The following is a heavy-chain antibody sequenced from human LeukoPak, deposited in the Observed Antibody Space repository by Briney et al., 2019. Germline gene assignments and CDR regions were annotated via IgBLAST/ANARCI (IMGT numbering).Heavy chain of an antibody. CDR2: ISSNSAYI. V-gene: IGHV3-21*01. CDR1: GFTFSNSA. CDR3: AREGGFHYDRSGDAFDI. J-gene: IGHJ3*02. D-gene: IGHD3-22*01. Sequence: GGSLRLSCAASGFTFSNSAMSWVRQAPGKGLEWVSSISSNSAYIYYADSLRGRLTISRDNAKNSLYLQVDSLGADDTAVYYCAREGGFHYDRSGDAFDIWGQGTMVTVSS.